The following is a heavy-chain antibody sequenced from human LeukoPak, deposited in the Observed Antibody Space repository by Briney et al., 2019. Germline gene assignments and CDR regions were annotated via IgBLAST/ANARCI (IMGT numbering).Heavy chain of an antibody. CDR2: IELYAYRE. CDR1: GFLLSSCG. V-gene: IGHV3-30-3*01. Sequence: GGSLTLSCAEYGFLLSSCGMQWAPHPPEKGLEGVAVIELYAYREYHADSVKGRFTISRDNSQNTLYLQMNSLRAEDTAVYYCARDFSGASRIDYWGQGTLVTVSS. D-gene: IGHD4/OR15-4a*01. CDR3: ARDFSGASRIDY. J-gene: IGHJ4*02.